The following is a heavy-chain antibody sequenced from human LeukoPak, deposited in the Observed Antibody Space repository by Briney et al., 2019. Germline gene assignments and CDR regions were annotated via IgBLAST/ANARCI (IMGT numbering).Heavy chain of an antibody. J-gene: IGHJ4*02. Sequence: GGSLRLSCAASGFTFSSHAMSWVRQAPGKGLEWVSVISNSGSVTHYADSVKGRFTISRDKSNNMLYLQMDNLSAEDTAIYYCVKGGRIGSVPPCRLDYWGRETLVTASS. CDR2: ISNSGSVT. CDR1: GFTFSSHA. V-gene: IGHV3-23*01. D-gene: IGHD1-26*01. CDR3: VKGGRIGSVPPCRLDY.